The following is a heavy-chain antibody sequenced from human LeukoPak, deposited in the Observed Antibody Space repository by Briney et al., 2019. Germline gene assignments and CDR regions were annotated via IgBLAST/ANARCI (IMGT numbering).Heavy chain of an antibody. D-gene: IGHD2-2*01. V-gene: IGHV3-30*18. CDR3: AKDRLVVAPAAMTSNFDY. CDR2: ISYDGRNT. CDR1: GWTFSTFG. Sequence: PGGSLRLSCAASGWTFSTFGMHWVRQAPGKGLKWVAVISYDGRNTYYADSVKGRFTISRDNSKNTLYLQMNSLKTEDTAVYYCAKDRLVVAPAAMTSNFDYWGQGTLVTVSS. J-gene: IGHJ4*02.